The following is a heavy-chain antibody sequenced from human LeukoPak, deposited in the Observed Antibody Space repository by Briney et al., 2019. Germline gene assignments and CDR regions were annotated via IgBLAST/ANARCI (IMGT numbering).Heavy chain of an antibody. D-gene: IGHD6-6*01. J-gene: IGHJ4*02. Sequence: PGTSLRLSCAASGFTFSSYAMSWVRQAPGKGLEWVSAISGSGGSTYYADSVKGRFTISRDNSKNTLYLQMNSLRAEDTAVYYCAKGTIAVAARLDYFDYWGQGTLVTVSS. CDR1: GFTFSSYA. CDR3: AKGTIAVAARLDYFDY. V-gene: IGHV3-23*01. CDR2: ISGSGGST.